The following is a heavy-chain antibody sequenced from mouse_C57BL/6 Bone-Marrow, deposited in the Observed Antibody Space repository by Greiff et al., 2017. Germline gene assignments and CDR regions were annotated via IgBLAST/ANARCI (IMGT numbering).Heavy chain of an antibody. J-gene: IGHJ2*01. D-gene: IGHD2-2*01. Sequence: EVQLQQSGAELVRPGASVKLSCTASGFNIKDDYMHWVKQRPEQGLEWIGWIDPENGDTEYASKFQGKATITADTSSNTAYLQLSSLTSEDTAVYYCTTGGGYDDYWGQGTTRTVSS. CDR1: GFNIKDDY. V-gene: IGHV14-4*01. CDR2: IDPENGDT. CDR3: TTGGGYDDY.